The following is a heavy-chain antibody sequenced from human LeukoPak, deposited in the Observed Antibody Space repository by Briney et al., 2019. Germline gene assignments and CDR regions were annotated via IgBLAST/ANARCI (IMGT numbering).Heavy chain of an antibody. CDR2: ISNSVST. D-gene: IGHD6-25*01. CDR1: GGSISSYY. CDR3: ARDLISGVDY. V-gene: IGHV4-59*01. J-gene: IGHJ4*02. Sequence: SETLSLTCTVSGGSISSYYWSWIRQPPGKGLEWIGYISNSVSTNYNPSLKSRVAISVDTSRNQFSLKLRSVTAADTAIYYCARDLISGVDYWGQGTLVTVSS.